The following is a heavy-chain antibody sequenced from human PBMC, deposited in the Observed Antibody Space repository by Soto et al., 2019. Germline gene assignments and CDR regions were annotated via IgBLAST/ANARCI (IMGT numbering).Heavy chain of an antibody. CDR3: ARFPGGVVLLWFGELFTDRRYNWFDP. Sequence: SETLSLTCTVSGGSISSSSYYWGWIRQPPGKGLEWIGSIYYSGSTYYNPSLKSRVTISVDTSKNQFSLKLSSVTAADTAVYYCARFPGGVVLLWFGELFTDRRYNWFDPWGQGTLVTVSS. CDR1: GGSISSSSYY. CDR2: IYYSGST. V-gene: IGHV4-39*01. J-gene: IGHJ5*02. D-gene: IGHD3-10*01.